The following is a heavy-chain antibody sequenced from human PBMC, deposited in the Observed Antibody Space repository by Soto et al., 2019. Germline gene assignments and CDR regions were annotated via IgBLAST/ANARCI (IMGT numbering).Heavy chain of an antibody. J-gene: IGHJ5*01. CDR2: FHYTGNT. CDR1: GGSLRRGDYY. CDR3: ARSSGSESYYNLHFDF. Sequence: QVQLQESGPGVVKPSQPLSLTCTVSGGSLRRGDYYWSWVRQPPGKGLEWIGCFHYTGNTKSNPSLKSRLSMSLATSKRLFFLNLPSVTAADTAVYYCARSSGSESYYNLHFDFWGHGSLVTVSS. V-gene: IGHV4-30-4*01. D-gene: IGHD3-10*01.